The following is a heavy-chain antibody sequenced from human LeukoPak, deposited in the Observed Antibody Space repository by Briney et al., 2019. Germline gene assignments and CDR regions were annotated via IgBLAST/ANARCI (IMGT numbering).Heavy chain of an antibody. V-gene: IGHV4-59*11. CDR3: ARVAASGYYRVELDY. J-gene: IGHJ4*02. CDR1: AGSITGHY. Sequence: SETLSLTCTVSAGSITGHYWSWLRQPPGEGMEWIGYIYHSVSTIYNPSLKSRVTISVDTSKNQFSLKLSSVTGADTAVYYCARVAASGYYRVELDYWGQGTLVTVSS. CDR2: IYHSVST. D-gene: IGHD3-22*01.